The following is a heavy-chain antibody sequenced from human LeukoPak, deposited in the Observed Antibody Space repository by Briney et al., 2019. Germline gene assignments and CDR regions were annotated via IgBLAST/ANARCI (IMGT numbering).Heavy chain of an antibody. V-gene: IGHV4-30-2*01. Sequence: SETLSLTCAVSGGSISSGGYSWSWIRQPPGKGLEWIGYIYHSGSTYYNPSLKSRVTISVDRSKNQFPLKLSSVTAADTAVYYCARVNSLFGAFDIWGQGTMVTVSS. CDR3: ARVNSLFGAFDI. D-gene: IGHD2/OR15-2a*01. CDR1: GGSISSGGYS. CDR2: IYHSGST. J-gene: IGHJ3*02.